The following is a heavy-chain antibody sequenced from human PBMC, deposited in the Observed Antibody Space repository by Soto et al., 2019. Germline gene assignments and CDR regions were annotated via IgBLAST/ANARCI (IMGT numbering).Heavy chain of an antibody. CDR1: GYTFVSYG. D-gene: IGHD3-22*01. Sequence: QVQLVQSAAEVKKPGASVKVSCKTSGYTFVSYGISWVRQAPGQGLEWMGWISPYNGNTNFAQRFQGIVTLTTDTSTDIVYMDLGSLKSDDTAVYYCATDKYFFDSSGYYDLWGQGTLITVSS. J-gene: IGHJ5*02. CDR2: ISPYNGNT. CDR3: ATDKYFFDSSGYYDL. V-gene: IGHV1-18*04.